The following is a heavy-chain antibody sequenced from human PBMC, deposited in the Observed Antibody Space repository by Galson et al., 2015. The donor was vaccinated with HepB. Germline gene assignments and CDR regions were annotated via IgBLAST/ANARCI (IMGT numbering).Heavy chain of an antibody. J-gene: IGHJ6*02. CDR1: GFTFSTYG. CDR2: ISDAGTNK. D-gene: IGHD4-11*01. CDR3: ARPRLPHYYYFAMDV. V-gene: IGHV3-30*03. Sequence: SLRLSCPASGFTFSTYGMHWVRQAPRKGLEWVAVISDAGTNKYTADSVQGRFTISRDNSKNTLYLQMNSLRPEDTAVYYCARPRLPHYYYFAMDVWGQGTTVTVSS.